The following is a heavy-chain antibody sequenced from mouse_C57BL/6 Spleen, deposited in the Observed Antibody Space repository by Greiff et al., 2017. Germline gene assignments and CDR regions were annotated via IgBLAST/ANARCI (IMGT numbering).Heavy chain of an antibody. J-gene: IGHJ4*01. Sequence: QVQLQQSGAELVKPGASVKLSCKASGYTFTSYWMQWVKQRPGQGLEWIGEIDPSDSYTNYNQKFKGKATLTVDTSSSTAYMQLSSLTSEDSAVYYGARGEPTRSSDAMDYWGQGTSVTVSS. CDR2: IDPSDSYT. V-gene: IGHV1-50*01. D-gene: IGHD1-1*01. CDR1: GYTFTSYW. CDR3: ARGEPTRSSDAMDY.